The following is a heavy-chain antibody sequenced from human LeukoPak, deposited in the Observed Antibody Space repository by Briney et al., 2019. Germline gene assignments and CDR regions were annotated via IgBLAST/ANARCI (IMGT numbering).Heavy chain of an antibody. CDR3: ARNPHAYSSSWFDY. J-gene: IGHJ4*02. CDR1: GGSISSSNW. CDR2: IYHSGST. D-gene: IGHD6-13*01. V-gene: IGHV4-4*02. Sequence: SETLSLTCAVSGGSISSSNWWSWVRQPPGKGLEWIGEIYHSGSTNYNPSLKSRVTISVDKSNNQFSLKLSSVTAADTAVYYCARNPHAYSSSWFDYWGQGTLVTVSS.